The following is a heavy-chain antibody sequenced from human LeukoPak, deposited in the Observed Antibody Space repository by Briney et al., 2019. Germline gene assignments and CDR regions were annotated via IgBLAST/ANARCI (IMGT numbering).Heavy chain of an antibody. CDR2: ISGSGGST. D-gene: IGHD3-22*01. V-gene: IGHV3-23*01. CDR3: AKSVGYYDSSGYLDY. Sequence: GGSLRLSCAASGFTFSSYAMSWVRQAPGKGLEWVSAISGSGGSTYYADSVKGRFTISRDNSKNTLYLQMNSLRAEDTAVYYCAKSVGYYDSSGYLDYWGQGTLVTVSS. J-gene: IGHJ4*02. CDR1: GFTFSSYA.